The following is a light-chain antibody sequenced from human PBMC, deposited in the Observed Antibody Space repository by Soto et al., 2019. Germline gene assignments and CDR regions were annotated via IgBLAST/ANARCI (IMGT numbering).Light chain of an antibody. V-gene: IGKV3-15*01. CDR3: QQYQDWPRT. J-gene: IGKJ1*01. CDR2: EVS. CDR1: ERLTGN. Sequence: EIVMTQSPATLSVSPGERATLSCTASERLTGNLAWYQHRPGQAPRLLIYEVSTRATYIPARFSGRGSRTEFTLTISSLQSEDSAVYYCQQYQDWPRTFGQGTKVDIK.